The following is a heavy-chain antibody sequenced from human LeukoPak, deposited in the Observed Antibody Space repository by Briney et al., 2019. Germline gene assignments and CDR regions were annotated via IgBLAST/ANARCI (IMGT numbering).Heavy chain of an antibody. CDR1: GFTFSSSW. D-gene: IGHD3-10*01. CDR2: IKQDGSEK. CDR3: ARVVPPLYYFDY. V-gene: IGHV3-7*01. J-gene: IGHJ4*02. Sequence: GGSLRLSCAASGFTFSSSWMSWVRQAPGKGLEWVANIKQDGSEKYYVDSVKGRFTISRDNAKNSLYLQMNSLRAEDTAVYFCARVVPPLYYFDYWGQGTLVAVSS.